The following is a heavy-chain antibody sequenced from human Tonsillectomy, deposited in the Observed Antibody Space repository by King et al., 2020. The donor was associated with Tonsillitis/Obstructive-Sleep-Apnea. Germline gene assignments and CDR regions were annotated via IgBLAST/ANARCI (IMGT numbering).Heavy chain of an antibody. J-gene: IGHJ4*02. CDR1: GFTVRSNY. D-gene: IGHD2-2*01. Sequence: VQLVESGGGLIQPGGSLRLSCAASGFTVRSNYMSWVRQAPGKGLEWVSVIYSGGSTYYAASWKGRFTISRDNSKNTLYLQMNSLRAEDTAVYYLSRGGSTTLYYFDYWGQGTLVTVSS. V-gene: IGHV3-53*01. CDR2: IYSGGST. CDR3: SRGGSTTLYYFDY.